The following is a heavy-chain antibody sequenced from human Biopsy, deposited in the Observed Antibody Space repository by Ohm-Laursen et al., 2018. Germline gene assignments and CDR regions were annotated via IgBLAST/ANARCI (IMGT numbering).Heavy chain of an antibody. D-gene: IGHD2-2*01. Sequence: SLRLSCAASGFTFSGYAMSWVRQGPEKGLEWVSVVTGSGRSTYYTDSVKGRFSISRDNSKNTLYLHMNSLRAEDTAVYYCATEVVPAGIGGHWLDPWGQGTLVTVSS. CDR1: GFTFSGYA. CDR3: ATEVVPAGIGGHWLDP. CDR2: VTGSGRST. V-gene: IGHV3-23*01. J-gene: IGHJ5*02.